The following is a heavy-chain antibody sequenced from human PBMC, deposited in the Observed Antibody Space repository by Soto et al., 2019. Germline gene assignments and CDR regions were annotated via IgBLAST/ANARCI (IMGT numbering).Heavy chain of an antibody. CDR1: GGSISSYY. J-gene: IGHJ4*02. Sequence: SETLSLTCTVSGGSISSYYWSWIRQPPGKGLEWIGYIYYSGSTNYNPSLKSRVTISVDTSKNQFSLKLSSVTAADTAVFYCARLIHCQPTSCSSDYWGPGTLVTLSS. D-gene: IGHD2-2*01. CDR2: IYYSGST. V-gene: IGHV4-59*08. CDR3: ARLIHCQPTSCSSDY.